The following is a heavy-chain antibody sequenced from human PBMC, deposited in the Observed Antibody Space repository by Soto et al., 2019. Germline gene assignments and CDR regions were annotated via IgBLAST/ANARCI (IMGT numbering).Heavy chain of an antibody. D-gene: IGHD1-1*01. Sequence: GGSLRLSCAASGFTFSSYAMHWVRQAPGKGLEWVAVISYDGSNKYYADSVKGRFTISRDNSKNTLYLQMNSLRAEDTAVYYCARVDKQLGTTFFDYWGQGILVTVSS. CDR3: ARVDKQLGTTFFDY. CDR2: ISYDGSNK. V-gene: IGHV3-30-3*01. CDR1: GFTFSSYA. J-gene: IGHJ4*02.